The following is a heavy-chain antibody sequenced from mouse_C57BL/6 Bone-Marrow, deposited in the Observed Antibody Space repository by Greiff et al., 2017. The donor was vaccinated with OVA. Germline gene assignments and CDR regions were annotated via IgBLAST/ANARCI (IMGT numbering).Heavy chain of an antibody. D-gene: IGHD1-2*01. CDR1: GFSLTSYG. J-gene: IGHJ2*01. CDR2: IWSGGST. CDR3: AKNGGDTTAYFDY. Sequence: VKLVESGPGLVQPSQSLSITCTVSGFSLTSYGVHWVRQPPGKGLEWLGVIWSGGSTDYNAAFISRLSISKDNSKSQVFFKMNSLQADDTAIYYCAKNGGDTTAYFDYWGQGTTLTVSS. V-gene: IGHV2-4*01.